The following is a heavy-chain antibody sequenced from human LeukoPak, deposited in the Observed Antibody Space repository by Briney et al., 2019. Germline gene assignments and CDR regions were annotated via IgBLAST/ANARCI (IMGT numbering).Heavy chain of an antibody. Sequence: SQTLSLTCTVSGGSFSSGTYYWSWIRQPPGKGLEWIGEINHSGSTNYNPSLKSRVTISVDTSKNQFSLKLSSVTAADTAVYYCARPLVRYSGYGAPDYWGQGTLVTVSS. CDR2: INHSGST. CDR1: GGSFSSGTYY. J-gene: IGHJ4*02. V-gene: IGHV4-39*07. D-gene: IGHD5-12*01. CDR3: ARPLVRYSGYGAPDY.